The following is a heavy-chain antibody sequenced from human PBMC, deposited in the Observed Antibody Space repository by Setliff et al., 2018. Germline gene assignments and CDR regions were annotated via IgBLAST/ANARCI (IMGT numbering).Heavy chain of an antibody. CDR2: IGGSGNTK. Sequence: GGSLRLSCAASGFTFTDYYMSWIRQAPGKGLEWLSYIGGSGNTKYYADSVKGRFTISRDNAKNSLSLQMNSLRADDTAVHYCARMGDYDPYYFDSWGQGTLVTVSS. J-gene: IGHJ4*01. CDR3: ARMGDYDPYYFDS. V-gene: IGHV3-11*04. CDR1: GFTFTDYY. D-gene: IGHD4-17*01.